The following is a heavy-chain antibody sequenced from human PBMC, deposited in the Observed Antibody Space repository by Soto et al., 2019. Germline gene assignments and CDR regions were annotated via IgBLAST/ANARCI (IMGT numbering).Heavy chain of an antibody. CDR1: GGSISTSNYF. Sequence: SETLSLTCSVSGGSISTSNYFWAWLRQPPGKGLEWIGTVLYTGSTYYNPSLKSRVTLSVDRSKNQFSLRLNSVTAADTAVYYCARPDYGDFWVYFASWGRGTLVTVSS. J-gene: IGHJ4*02. CDR3: ARPDYGDFWVYFAS. V-gene: IGHV4-39*01. D-gene: IGHD4-17*01. CDR2: VLYTGST.